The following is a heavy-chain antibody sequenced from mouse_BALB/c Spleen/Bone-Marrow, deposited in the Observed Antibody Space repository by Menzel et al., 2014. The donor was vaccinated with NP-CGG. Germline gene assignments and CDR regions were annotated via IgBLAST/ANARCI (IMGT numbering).Heavy chain of an antibody. Sequence: QVQLKESGPELVKPGALVKISCKAFGYTFTSYDINWVKQRPGQGLEGIGWIYPGDGSTKYNEKFKGKATLTADKSSSTAYMQLSSLTSENSAVYFCARSGNYYGNYYWYFDVWGAGTTVTVSS. V-gene: IGHV1S56*01. CDR3: ARSGNYYGNYYWYFDV. CDR1: GYTFTSYD. D-gene: IGHD2-1*01. CDR2: IYPGDGST. J-gene: IGHJ1*01.